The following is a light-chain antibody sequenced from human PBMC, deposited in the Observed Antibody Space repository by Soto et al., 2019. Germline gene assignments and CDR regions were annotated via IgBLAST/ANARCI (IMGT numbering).Light chain of an antibody. CDR1: QSISTH. Sequence: DIQMTQSPSSLSASVGDGVTLTCRASQSISTHLNWYQQKPGIAPKILIYAASYLESGVPSRFSGSGSGTDFTLTISSLQPEDFATYYCQQTFSSPRMFGQGTKVDIK. CDR2: AAS. J-gene: IGKJ1*01. V-gene: IGKV1-39*01. CDR3: QQTFSSPRM.